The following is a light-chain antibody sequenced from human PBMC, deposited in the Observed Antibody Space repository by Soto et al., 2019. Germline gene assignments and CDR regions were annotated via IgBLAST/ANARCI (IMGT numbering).Light chain of an antibody. CDR1: SSDVGAYNY. CDR2: EVT. V-gene: IGLV2-8*01. Sequence: QSARTQPPSASRSPGQSVTISCTGTSSDVGAYNYVSWYQQHAGKAPKLVIYEVTKRPSGVPDRFSGSKSANTASLTVSGLQAEDEADYYCSSFASSNTWVFGGGTKLTFL. CDR3: SSFASSNTWV. J-gene: IGLJ3*02.